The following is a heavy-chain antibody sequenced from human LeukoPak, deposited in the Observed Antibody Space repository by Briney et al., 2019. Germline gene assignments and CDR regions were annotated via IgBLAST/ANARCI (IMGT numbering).Heavy chain of an antibody. CDR2: INPSGGST. Sequence: ASVKVSCKASGYTFTSYYMHWVRQAPGQGLEWMGIINPSGGSTSYAQKFQGRVTMTRDTSTSTAYMELSSLRSEDTAVYYCARGAMVRGVSAYYYYGMDVWGQGTTVTVSS. J-gene: IGHJ6*02. D-gene: IGHD3-10*01. V-gene: IGHV1-46*01. CDR1: GYTFTSYY. CDR3: ARGAMVRGVSAYYYYGMDV.